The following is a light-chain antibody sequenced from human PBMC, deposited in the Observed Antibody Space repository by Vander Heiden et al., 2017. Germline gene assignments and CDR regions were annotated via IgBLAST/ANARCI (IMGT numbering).Light chain of an antibody. V-gene: IGLV1-47*01. J-gene: IGLJ2*01. CDR3: AAWDDSLSGVV. Sequence: QSVLTQPPSASGTPGQRVTISCSGSSSNIGSNYVYWYQQLPGTAPKLRIYRNNQRPSGVPDRFSGSKSGTSASLDISGLRSEDEADYDCAAWDDSLSGVVFGGGTKLTVL. CDR2: RNN. CDR1: SSNIGSNY.